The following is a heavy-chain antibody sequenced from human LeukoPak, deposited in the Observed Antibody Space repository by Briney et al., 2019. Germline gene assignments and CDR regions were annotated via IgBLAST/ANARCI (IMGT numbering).Heavy chain of an antibody. J-gene: IGHJ5*02. CDR3: AKAARKAAPNVVLNWFDP. CDR2: ISGSGGST. CDR1: GFTFSSYW. Sequence: GSLRLSCAAFGFTFSSYWMHWVRQAPGKGLEWVSAISGSGGSTYYADSVKGRFTISRDNSKNTLYLQMNSLRAEDTAVYYCAKAARKAAPNVVLNWFDPWGQGTLVTVSS. D-gene: IGHD1-14*01. V-gene: IGHV3-23*01.